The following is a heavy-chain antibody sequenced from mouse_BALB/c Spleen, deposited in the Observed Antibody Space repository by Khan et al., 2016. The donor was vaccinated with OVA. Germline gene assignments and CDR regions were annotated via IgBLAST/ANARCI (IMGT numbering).Heavy chain of an antibody. D-gene: IGHD1-2*01. CDR3: SRGDYHGRGYFDV. CDR2: ISTGGST. Sequence: EVELVESGGGLVKPGGSLELSCAASGLTFSIYAMSWVRQTPEKRLEWVASISTGGSTYYVHSVKGRFIISRDNARNMLYLRMSSLRSEDTAMYYCSRGDYHGRGYFDVWGAGTLVTVSS. CDR1: GLTFSIYA. J-gene: IGHJ1*01. V-gene: IGHV5-6-5*01.